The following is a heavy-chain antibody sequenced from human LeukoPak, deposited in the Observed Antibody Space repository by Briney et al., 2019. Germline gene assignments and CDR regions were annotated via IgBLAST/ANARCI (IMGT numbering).Heavy chain of an antibody. D-gene: IGHD5-12*01. CDR3: ARDRVATTDDYYYYGMDV. J-gene: IGHJ6*02. CDR1: GYTFTSYA. Sequence: GASVKVSCKASGYTFTSYAMHWVRQAPGQRLEWMGWINAGNGNTKYSQKFQGRVTITRDTSASTAYMELSSLRSEDTAVYYCARDRVATTDDYYYYGMDVWGQGTTVTVSS. CDR2: INAGNGNT. V-gene: IGHV1-3*01.